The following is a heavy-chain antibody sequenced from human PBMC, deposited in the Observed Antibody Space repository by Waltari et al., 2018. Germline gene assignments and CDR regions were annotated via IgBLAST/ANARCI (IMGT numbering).Heavy chain of an antibody. CDR2: INPDGRDI. V-gene: IGHV3-74*01. Sequence: EVQLVESGGGLVQPGGSLRLSCAASGITLSKYWMVWVRQVAGKGLMWVSKINPDGRDISYADSVKGRFTISRDNAKNTLYLQMNSLRAEDTALYFCTRLATELADYWGQGTLVTVSS. D-gene: IGHD4-4*01. CDR1: GITLSKYW. J-gene: IGHJ4*02. CDR3: TRLATELADY.